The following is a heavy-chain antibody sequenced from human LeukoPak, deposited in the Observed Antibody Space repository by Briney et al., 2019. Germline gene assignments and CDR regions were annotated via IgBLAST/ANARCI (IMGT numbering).Heavy chain of an antibody. J-gene: IGHJ4*02. CDR1: GFTFSSYW. Sequence: GGSLRLSCAASGFTFSSYWMHWVRHAPGKGLEWVSYISSSGSTIYYADSVKGRFTISRDNAKNSLYLQMNSLRAEDTAVYYCARGIRDYYDSSGGENYWGQGTLVTVSS. CDR2: ISSSGSTI. D-gene: IGHD3-22*01. V-gene: IGHV3-48*04. CDR3: ARGIRDYYDSSGGENY.